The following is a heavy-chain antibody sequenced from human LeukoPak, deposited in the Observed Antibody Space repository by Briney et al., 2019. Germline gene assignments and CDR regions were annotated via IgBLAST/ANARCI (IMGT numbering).Heavy chain of an antibody. V-gene: IGHV5-51*01. Sequence: GESLKISCKGSGYSFTTNWIGWVRQMPGKCLEWMGNSYPGVSETRYSPSFQGQVTISADKSITTAYLQWSSLKASDTAMYYCVRAIAARPGAYYYYFYGMDVWGQGTTVIVSS. CDR3: VRAIAARPGAYYYYFYGMDV. D-gene: IGHD6-6*01. J-gene: IGHJ6*02. CDR1: GYSFTTNW. CDR2: SYPGVSET.